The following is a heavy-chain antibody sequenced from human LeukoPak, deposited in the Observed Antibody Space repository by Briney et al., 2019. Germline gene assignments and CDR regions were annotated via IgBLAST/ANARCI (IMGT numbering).Heavy chain of an antibody. J-gene: IGHJ3*02. CDR1: GGSFSGYY. CDR2: INHSVST. D-gene: IGHD2-21*01. Sequence: PSETLSLTCAVYGGSFSGYYWSWIRQPPGKGLEWIGEINHSVSTNYNPSLKSRVTISVDTSKNQFSLKLSSVTAADTAVYYCARKANVVVDSSVVGAFDIWGQGTMVTVSS. CDR3: ARKANVVVDSSVVGAFDI. V-gene: IGHV4-34*01.